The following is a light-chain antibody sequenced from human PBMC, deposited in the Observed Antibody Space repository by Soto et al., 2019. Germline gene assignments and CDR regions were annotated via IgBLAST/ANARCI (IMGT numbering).Light chain of an antibody. CDR3: QQYGSSPVT. V-gene: IGKV3-20*01. J-gene: IGKJ1*01. CDR2: GAS. Sequence: EIVLTQSPGTLSLSPGERATLSCRASQSVSSSYLAWYQQKPGQAPRLLSYGASSRATGIPDRFSGSGSGTDFTLTISRLEPEDFEVYYCQQYGSSPVTFGQGTKVDIK. CDR1: QSVSSSY.